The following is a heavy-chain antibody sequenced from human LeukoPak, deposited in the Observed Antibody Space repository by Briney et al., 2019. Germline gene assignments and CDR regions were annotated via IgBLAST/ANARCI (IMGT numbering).Heavy chain of an antibody. V-gene: IGHV3-23*01. J-gene: IGHJ4*02. D-gene: IGHD4-17*01. CDR3: AKALPTGHYFDY. CDR1: GFTFSSYA. Sequence: GGSLRLSCAASGFTFSSYAMSWVRQAPGKGLEWASAISGSGGSTYYADSVKGRFTISRDNSKNMLYLQMNSLRAEDTAMYYCAKALPTGHYFDYWGQGTLVTVSS. CDR2: ISGSGGST.